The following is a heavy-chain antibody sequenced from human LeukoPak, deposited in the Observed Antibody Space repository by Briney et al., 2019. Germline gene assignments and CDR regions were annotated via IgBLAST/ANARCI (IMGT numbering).Heavy chain of an antibody. J-gene: IGHJ4*02. D-gene: IGHD4-11*01. V-gene: IGHV4-61*02. Sequence: PSQTLSLTCTVSGGSISSGSYYWSWIRQPAGKGLEWIGRIYYSGSTYYNPSLKSRVTISVDTSKNQFSLKLSSVTAADTAVYYCARRVTTVSGVRPWYYFDYWGQGTLVTVSS. CDR2: IYYSGST. CDR3: ARRVTTVSGVRPWYYFDY. CDR1: GGSISSGSYY.